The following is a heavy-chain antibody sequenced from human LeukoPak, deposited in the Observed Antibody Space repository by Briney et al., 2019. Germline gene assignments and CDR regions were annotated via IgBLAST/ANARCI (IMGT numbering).Heavy chain of an antibody. CDR2: INPNSGGT. Sequence: GASVKVSCKASGYTFTGYYMHWVRQAPGQGLEWMGWINPNSGGTNYAQKFQGWVTMTRDTSISTAYMELSRLRSDDTAVYYCARAPKRGYSGYDFDYWGRGTLVTVSS. V-gene: IGHV1-2*04. D-gene: IGHD5-12*01. J-gene: IGHJ4*02. CDR3: ARAPKRGYSGYDFDY. CDR1: GYTFTGYY.